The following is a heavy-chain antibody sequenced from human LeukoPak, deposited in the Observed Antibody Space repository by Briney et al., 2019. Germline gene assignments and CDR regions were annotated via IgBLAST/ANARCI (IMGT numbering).Heavy chain of an antibody. CDR2: ISGSGGST. CDR1: GFTFSSYA. V-gene: IGHV3-23*01. Sequence: GGSLRLSCAASGFTFSSYAMSWVRQAPGKGLEWVSAISGSGGSTYYADSVKGRFTISRDNSKNTLYLQMNSLRAEDTAVYYCAKDRDPGYSSSWYDYCGQGTLVTVSS. J-gene: IGHJ4*02. CDR3: AKDRDPGYSSSWYDY. D-gene: IGHD6-13*01.